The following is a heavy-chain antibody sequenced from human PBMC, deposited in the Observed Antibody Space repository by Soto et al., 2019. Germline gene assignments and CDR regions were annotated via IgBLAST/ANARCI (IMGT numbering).Heavy chain of an antibody. CDR1: GGSISSGGYY. V-gene: IGHV4-61*08. CDR3: AREFSNSPEAFDS. CDR2: IYYTGST. Sequence: PSETLSLTCSVSGGSISSGGYYWSWIRQHPGKGLEWIGYIYYTGSTNYNPSLKSRVTISINTSRKQFSLKLTSVTAADTAVYYCAREFSNSPEAFDSWGQGSLVTVSS. D-gene: IGHD6-6*01. J-gene: IGHJ4*02.